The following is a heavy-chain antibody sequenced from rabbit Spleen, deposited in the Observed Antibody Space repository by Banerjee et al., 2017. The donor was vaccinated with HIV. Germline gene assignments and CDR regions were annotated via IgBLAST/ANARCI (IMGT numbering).Heavy chain of an antibody. CDR3: VREVYHILGL. Sequence: QEQLVESGGGLVQPEGSLTLTCTASGFSFSSRYYIYWVRQAPGKGLECISHISGDGNTHYASWVNGRFSISRENTQNTVSLQLNSLTAADTATYFCVREVYHILGLWGPGTLVTVS. CDR2: ISGDGNT. CDR1: GFSFSSRYY. D-gene: IGHD1-1*01. J-gene: IGHJ4*01. V-gene: IGHV1S47*01.